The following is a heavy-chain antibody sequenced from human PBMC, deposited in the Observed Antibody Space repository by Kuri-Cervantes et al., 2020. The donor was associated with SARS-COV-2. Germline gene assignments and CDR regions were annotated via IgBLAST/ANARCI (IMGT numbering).Heavy chain of an antibody. Sequence: GESLKISCAASGFTFSNYGMHWVRQAPGKGLEWVAFLRYDGGEKHYADSVKGRFTISRDSSKNTLYLQMNSLRAEDTALYYCAKRGWDDAFDIWGQGTMVTVSS. D-gene: IGHD6-19*01. J-gene: IGHJ3*02. CDR2: LRYDGGEK. CDR3: AKRGWDDAFDI. V-gene: IGHV3-30*02. CDR1: GFTFSNYG.